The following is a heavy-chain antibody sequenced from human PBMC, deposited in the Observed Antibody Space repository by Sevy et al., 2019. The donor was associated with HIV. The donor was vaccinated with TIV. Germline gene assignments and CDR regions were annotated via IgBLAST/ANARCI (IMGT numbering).Heavy chain of an antibody. J-gene: IGHJ3*02. CDR2: IYPGDSDN. CDR1: GYSFTSYW. D-gene: IGHD6-13*01. Sequence: GESLKISCKGSGYSFTSYWIGWVRQMPGKGLEWMGIIYPGDSDNRYSPSFQVQVTISADKSITTAFLQWTSLKASDTAIYYCARHDAQGNAFDIWGQGTMVTVSS. V-gene: IGHV5-51*01. CDR3: ARHDAQGNAFDI.